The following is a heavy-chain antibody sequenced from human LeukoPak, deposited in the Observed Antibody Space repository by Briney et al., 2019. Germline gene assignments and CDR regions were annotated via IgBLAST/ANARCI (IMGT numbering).Heavy chain of an antibody. CDR2: INPSGGST. Sequence: ASVKVSCKASGYIFTSYFMHWVRQAPGQGLEWMGLINPSGGSTRYAQKFQGRVTMTEDTSTDTAYMELSSLRSEDTAVYYCATESTWGQGTLVTVSS. CDR1: GYIFTSYF. CDR3: ATEST. D-gene: IGHD1-1*01. V-gene: IGHV1-46*01. J-gene: IGHJ5*02.